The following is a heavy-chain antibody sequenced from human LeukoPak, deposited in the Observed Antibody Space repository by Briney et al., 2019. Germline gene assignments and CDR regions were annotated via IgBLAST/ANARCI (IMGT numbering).Heavy chain of an antibody. D-gene: IGHD1-7*01. V-gene: IGHV4-59*01. Sequence: SETLSLTCTVSGGSISSYYWSWIRQPPGKGLEWIGEIYHSGSTNYNPSLKSRVTISVDKSKNQFSLKLSSVTAADTAVYYCARGGTAFFDYWGQGTLVTVSS. CDR2: IYHSGST. CDR3: ARGGTAFFDY. CDR1: GGSISSYY. J-gene: IGHJ4*02.